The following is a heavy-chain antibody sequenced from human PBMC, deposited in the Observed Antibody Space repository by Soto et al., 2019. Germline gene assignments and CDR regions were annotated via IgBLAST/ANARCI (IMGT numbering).Heavy chain of an antibody. CDR2: IYWDDDK. D-gene: IGHD6-19*01. CDR1: GFSLSTSGVG. J-gene: IGHJ4*02. CDR3: AHRLHSSGRRRYFDY. V-gene: IGHV2-5*02. Sequence: QITLKESGPTLVKPTQTLTLTCTFSGFSLSTSGVGVGWIRQPPGKALEWLALIYWDDDKRYIPSLKSRLTINTDTSKNHVVLTMTNMDPVDTATYYCAHRLHSSGRRRYFDYWGQGTLVTVSS.